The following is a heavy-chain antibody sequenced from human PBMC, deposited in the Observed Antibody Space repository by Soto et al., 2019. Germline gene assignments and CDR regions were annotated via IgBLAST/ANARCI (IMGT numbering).Heavy chain of an antibody. D-gene: IGHD6-6*01. V-gene: IGHV3-30-3*01. J-gene: IGHJ4*02. CDR3: ASGSSSPSDY. CDR2: ISYDGSNK. CDR1: GFTFSSYA. Sequence: QVQLVESGGGVVQPGRSLRLSCAASGFTFSSYAMHWVRQXXXKGLEWVAVISYDGSNKYYADSVKGRFTISRDNSKNTLYLQMNSLXAEDTAVYYCASGSSSPSDYWGQGTLVTVSS.